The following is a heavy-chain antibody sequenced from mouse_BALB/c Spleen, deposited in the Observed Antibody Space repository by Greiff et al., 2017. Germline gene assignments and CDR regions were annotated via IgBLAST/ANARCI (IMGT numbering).Heavy chain of an antibody. CDR3: AREDGNYVRVVAY. V-gene: IGHV1S137*01. J-gene: IGHJ3*01. CDR1: GYTFTDYA. D-gene: IGHD2-1*01. CDR2: ISTYYGDA. Sequence: QVQLKQSGAELVRPGVSVKISCKGSGYTFTDYAMHWVKQSHAKSLEWIGVISTYYGDASYNQKFKGKATMTVDKSSSTAYMELARLTSEDSAIYYCAREDGNYVRVVAYWGQGTLVTVSA.